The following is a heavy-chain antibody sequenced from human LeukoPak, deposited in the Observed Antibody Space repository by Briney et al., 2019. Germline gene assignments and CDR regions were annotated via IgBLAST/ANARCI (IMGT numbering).Heavy chain of an antibody. CDR1: GGSFSGYY. V-gene: IGHV4-34*01. CDR3: ARGRSLAYCGGDCYSDDYYFDY. D-gene: IGHD2-21*02. Sequence: SETLSLTCAVYGGSFSGYYWSWIRQPPGKGLEWIGEINHSGSTNYNPSLKSRVTISVDTSKNQFSLKLSSVTAVDTAVYYCARGRSLAYCGGDCYSDDYYFDYWGQGTLVTVSS. CDR2: INHSGST. J-gene: IGHJ4*02.